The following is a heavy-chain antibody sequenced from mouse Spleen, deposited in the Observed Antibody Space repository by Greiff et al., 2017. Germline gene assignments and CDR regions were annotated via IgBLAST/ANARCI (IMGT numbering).Heavy chain of an antibody. J-gene: IGHJ1*01. Sequence: VQLQQSGAELVKPGASVKISCKASGYAFSSYWMNWVKQRPGKGLEWIGQIYPGDGDTNYNGKFKGKATLTADKSSSTAYMQLSSLTSEDSAVYFCARSRARSNWDWYFDVWGAGTTVTVSS. CDR2: IYPGDGDT. CDR1: GYAFSSYW. V-gene: IGHV1-80*01. CDR3: ARSRARSNWDWYFDV. D-gene: IGHD4-1*02.